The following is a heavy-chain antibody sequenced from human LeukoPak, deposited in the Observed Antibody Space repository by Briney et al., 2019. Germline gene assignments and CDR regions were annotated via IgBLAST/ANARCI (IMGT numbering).Heavy chain of an antibody. J-gene: IGHJ4*02. CDR3: ARPPYAGSDSIDY. CDR2: SRNIAQSFTI. Sequence: GRSLRLSCAVSGLIFSDHYIEWVRQPRGKWLECVGRSRNIAQSFTIHYASSVKGRFTISRDDSKNSLYLQMDSLKTEDTAVYYCARPPYAGSDSIDYWGQGTLVTVSS. V-gene: IGHV3-72*01. CDR1: GLIFSDHY. D-gene: IGHD1-26*01.